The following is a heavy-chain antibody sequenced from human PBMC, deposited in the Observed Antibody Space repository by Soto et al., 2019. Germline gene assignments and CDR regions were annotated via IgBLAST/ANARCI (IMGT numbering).Heavy chain of an antibody. V-gene: IGHV3-74*01. J-gene: IGHJ4*02. Sequence: PGGSLRLSCAASRFTFSSYWMHWVRQAPGKGLVWVSRINSDGSSTSYADSVKGRFTISRDNAKNTLYLQMNSLRAEDTAVYYCARDPYYSSRRDYWGQGTLVTVSS. CDR2: INSDGSST. CDR1: RFTFSSYW. D-gene: IGHD3-22*01. CDR3: ARDPYYSSRRDY.